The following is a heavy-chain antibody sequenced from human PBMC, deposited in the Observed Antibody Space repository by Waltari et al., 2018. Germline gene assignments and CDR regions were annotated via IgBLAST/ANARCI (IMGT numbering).Heavy chain of an antibody. Sequence: QVQLQESGPGLVKPSQTLSLFCSVSGDSITSGSYHWSWIRQPAGEGLEFIGRIYKYGNTIYNPSLKGRVTISMDTSKNQFSLRLESVTATDTAVYYCTRDAAGGIDFWGQGTLVTVSS. CDR3: TRDAAGGIDF. CDR2: IYKYGNT. J-gene: IGHJ4*02. D-gene: IGHD6-25*01. CDR1: GDSITSGSYH. V-gene: IGHV4-61*02.